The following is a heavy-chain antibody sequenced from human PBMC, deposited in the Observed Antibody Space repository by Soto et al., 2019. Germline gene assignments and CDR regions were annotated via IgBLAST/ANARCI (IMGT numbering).Heavy chain of an antibody. Sequence: PSETLSLTCTVSGGSISSTNWWSWVRQSPGKGLEWIGEIYHLGSTDYNPSLRGRVTISVDKSNNQFSLKLSSVTAADTAVYYCARVPDRWGQGTLVTVSS. CDR3: ARVPDR. CDR2: IYHLGST. V-gene: IGHV4-4*02. D-gene: IGHD2-2*01. CDR1: GGSISSTNW. J-gene: IGHJ5*02.